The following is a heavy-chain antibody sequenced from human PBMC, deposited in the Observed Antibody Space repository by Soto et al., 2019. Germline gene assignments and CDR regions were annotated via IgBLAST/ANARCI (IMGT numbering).Heavy chain of an antibody. CDR2: IRRKANSYTT. J-gene: IGHJ6*02. V-gene: IGHV3-72*01. Sequence: EVQLVESGGGLVQPGGSLRLSCAASGLIFSDYHMDWVRQAPGKGLEWVGRIRRKANSYTTAYAASVKGRFTISRDDSKNSLYLQMNSLKSEDTAVYYCAMLGVGSRGSSGMDVWGQGTTVTVSS. CDR3: AMLGVGSRGSSGMDV. CDR1: GLIFSDYH. D-gene: IGHD2-2*01.